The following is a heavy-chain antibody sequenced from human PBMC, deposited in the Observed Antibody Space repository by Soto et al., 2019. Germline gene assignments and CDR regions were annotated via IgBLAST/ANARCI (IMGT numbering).Heavy chain of an antibody. D-gene: IGHD3-22*01. CDR2: ISGSGGST. J-gene: IGHJ4*02. Sequence: GGSLRLSCAASGFTFSSSAMSWVRQAPGKGLEWVSAISGSGGSTYYADSVKGRFTISRDNSKNTLYLQMNSLRAEDSAVYYCARSSGYYYAVGYYFDYWGQGTLVTVSS. V-gene: IGHV3-23*01. CDR3: ARSSGYYYAVGYYFDY. CDR1: GFTFSSSA.